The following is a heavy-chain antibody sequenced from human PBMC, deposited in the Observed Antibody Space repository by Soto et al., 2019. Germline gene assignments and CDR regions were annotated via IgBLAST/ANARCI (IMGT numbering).Heavy chain of an antibody. J-gene: IGHJ6*02. CDR2: IYYSGST. V-gene: IGHV4-30-4*01. Sequence: ASETLSLTCTVSGGSISSGDYYWSWIRQPPGKGLEWIGYIYYSGSTYYNPSLKSRVTISVDTSKNQFSLKLSSVTAADTAVYYCAREGVTTSEGDYYGMDVWGQGTTVTVSS. D-gene: IGHD4-17*01. CDR3: AREGVTTSEGDYYGMDV. CDR1: GGSISSGDYY.